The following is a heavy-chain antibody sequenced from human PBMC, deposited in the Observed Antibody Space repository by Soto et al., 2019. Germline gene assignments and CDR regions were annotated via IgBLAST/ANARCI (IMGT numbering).Heavy chain of an antibody. J-gene: IGHJ3*02. D-gene: IGHD1-20*01. CDR3: AGGFNWRDAFDI. CDR1: GYTFTCYD. Sequence: ASVKVSCKASGYTFTCYDINWVRQATGQGLEWMGWMNPNGGNTGYAQKFQGRVTMTRNTSISTAYMELSGLRSEDTAVYYCAGGFNWRDAFDIWGQGTMVTVS. CDR2: MNPNGGNT. V-gene: IGHV1-8*01.